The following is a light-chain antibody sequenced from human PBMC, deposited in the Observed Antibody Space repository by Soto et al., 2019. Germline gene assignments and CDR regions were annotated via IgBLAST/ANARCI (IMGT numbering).Light chain of an antibody. CDR3: QQYKYYST. Sequence: DIQMTQSPSTLSASVGDRVTITCRASQSLDSFLAWYQQKPGIAPKLLIYTASVFETGVPSRFSGSGSETEFTLTISSLQPDDFATYYCQQYKYYSTFGHGTKLDVK. CDR2: TAS. V-gene: IGKV1-5*03. J-gene: IGKJ2*01. CDR1: QSLDSF.